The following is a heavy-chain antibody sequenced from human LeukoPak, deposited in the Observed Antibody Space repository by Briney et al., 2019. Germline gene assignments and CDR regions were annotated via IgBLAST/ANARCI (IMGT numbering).Heavy chain of an antibody. Sequence: GGSLRLSCAASGFTFSSNWMHWVRQGPGKGLVWVSRISSDGSSTSYAGSVKGRFTIFRDNAKNTLYLQMSGLRAEDTAVYYCARHTTEYYNYGMDVWGQGTTVTVSS. D-gene: IGHD1-1*01. CDR2: ISSDGSST. CDR3: ARHTTEYYNYGMDV. J-gene: IGHJ6*02. CDR1: GFTFSSNW. V-gene: IGHV3-74*01.